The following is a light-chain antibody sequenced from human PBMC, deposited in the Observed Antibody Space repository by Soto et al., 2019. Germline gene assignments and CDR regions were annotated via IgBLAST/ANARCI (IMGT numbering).Light chain of an antibody. CDR1: QGISNY. V-gene: IGKV1-16*01. CDR2: AAS. Sequence: DIKMTQSPSSLSASVGDSVTISCRASQGISNYLAWFQQKPGKATKYLIYAASTFLSGVPSRFSGSGSGTDFTLTIFNLQPEDFATYSCQQYNSSPFTFGQGTKVDIK. J-gene: IGKJ3*01. CDR3: QQYNSSPFT.